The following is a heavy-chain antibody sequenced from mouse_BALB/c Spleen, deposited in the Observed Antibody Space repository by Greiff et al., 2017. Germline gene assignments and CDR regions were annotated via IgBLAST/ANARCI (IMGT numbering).Heavy chain of an antibody. CDR3: ARTYDAMDY. V-gene: IGHV8-11*01. CDR2: IWWNDNK. CDR1: GFSLSTYGIG. Sequence: QVTLKVSGPGILQPSQTLSLTCSFSGFSLSTYGIGVGWIRQPSGKGLEWLAHIWWNDNKFYNTALKSRLTISKDTSNNQVFLKIASVDTADTATYYCARTYDAMDYWGQGTSVTVSS. D-gene: IGHD2-12*01. J-gene: IGHJ4*01.